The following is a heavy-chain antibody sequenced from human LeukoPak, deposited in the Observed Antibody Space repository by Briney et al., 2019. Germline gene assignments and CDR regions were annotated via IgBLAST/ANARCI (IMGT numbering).Heavy chain of an antibody. CDR3: AREEGRGSGSYVYGMDV. CDR1: GYTFTSYA. V-gene: IGHV1-3*01. J-gene: IGHJ6*02. D-gene: IGHD3-10*01. Sequence: ASVKVSCKASGYTFTSYAMHWVRQAPGQRLEWMGWINAGNGNTKYSQKFQGRVTITRDTSASTAYMELSSLRSEDTAVYYCAREEGRGSGSYVYGMDVWGQGTTVTVSS. CDR2: INAGNGNT.